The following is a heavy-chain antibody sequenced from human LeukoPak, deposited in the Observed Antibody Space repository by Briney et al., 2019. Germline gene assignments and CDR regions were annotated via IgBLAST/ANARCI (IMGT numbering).Heavy chain of an antibody. Sequence: PGGSLRLSCAASGFTFDDYAMHWVRQAPGKGLEWVSGISWNSGSIGYADSVKGRFTISRDNAKNSLYLQTNSLRAEDMALYYCAKEGGGYSYGYSEFDPWGQGTLVTVSS. CDR3: AKEGGGYSYGYSEFDP. CDR1: GFTFDDYA. D-gene: IGHD5-18*01. J-gene: IGHJ5*02. V-gene: IGHV3-9*03. CDR2: ISWNSGSI.